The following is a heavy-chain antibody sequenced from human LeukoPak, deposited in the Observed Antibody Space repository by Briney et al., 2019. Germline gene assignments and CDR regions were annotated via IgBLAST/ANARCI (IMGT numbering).Heavy chain of an antibody. CDR2: IIPILGIA. J-gene: IGHJ5*02. Sequence: ASVKVSCKASGGTFSSYAISWVRQAPGQGLEWMGRIIPILGIANYAQKFQGRVTITADKSTSTAYMELSSLRSEDTAVYYCARGGTAKSYDSGSYYIGWFDPWGQGTLVTVSS. D-gene: IGHD3-10*01. V-gene: IGHV1-69*04. CDR3: ARGGTAKSYDSGSYYIGWFDP. CDR1: GGTFSSYA.